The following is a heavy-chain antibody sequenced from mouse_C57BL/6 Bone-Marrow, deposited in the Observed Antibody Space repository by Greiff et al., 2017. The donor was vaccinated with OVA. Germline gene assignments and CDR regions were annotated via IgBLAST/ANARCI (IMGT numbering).Heavy chain of an antibody. Sequence: QVQLQQSGPELVKPGASVKISCKASGYAFSSSWMNWVKQRPGKGLEWIGRIYPGDGDTNYNGKFKGKATLTADKSSSTAYMQLSSLTSEESAVYFCERGGALITTVVADFDYWGQGTTLTVSS. J-gene: IGHJ2*01. CDR2: IYPGDGDT. D-gene: IGHD1-1*01. CDR3: ERGGALITTVVADFDY. CDR1: GYAFSSSW. V-gene: IGHV1-82*01.